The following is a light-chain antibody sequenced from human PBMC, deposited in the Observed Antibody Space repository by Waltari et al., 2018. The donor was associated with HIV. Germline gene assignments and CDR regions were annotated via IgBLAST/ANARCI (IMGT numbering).Light chain of an antibody. V-gene: IGLV1-40*01. Sequence: QSVLTQPPSVSGAPGQRVTISCAGSSSNIGAGYDVHWYQQLPGTAPKLLIHTNSKRPSGVPDRFSGSKSGTLASLAITGLQAEDEADYYCQSYDSSLSSSVFGRGTKLTVL. J-gene: IGLJ3*02. CDR1: SSNIGAGYD. CDR3: QSYDSSLSSSV. CDR2: TNS.